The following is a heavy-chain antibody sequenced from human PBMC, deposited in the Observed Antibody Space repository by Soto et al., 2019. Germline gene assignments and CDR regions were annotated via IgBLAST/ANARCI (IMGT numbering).Heavy chain of an antibody. D-gene: IGHD1-26*01. V-gene: IGHV1-69*02. CDR1: GGTFSSYT. J-gene: IGHJ6*02. Sequence: ASVKVSCKASGGTFSSYTISWVRQAPGQGLEWIGRIIPILGIANYAQKFQGRVTITADKSTSTAYMELSSLRSEDTAVYYCARSRAAAVGATRNYYYYGMDVWGQGTTVTVSS. CDR3: ARSRAAAVGATRNYYYYGMDV. CDR2: IIPILGIA.